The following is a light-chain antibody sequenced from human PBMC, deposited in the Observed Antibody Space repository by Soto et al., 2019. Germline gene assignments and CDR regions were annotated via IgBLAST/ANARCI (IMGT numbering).Light chain of an antibody. CDR3: SSYRSSSTYV. CDR2: DVS. Sequence: QSALTQPASVSGSPGQSITISCTGTSSDVGGYNYVSWYQQHPGKAPKLMINDVSNRPSGVSHRFSGSKSGNTASLTISGLQAEDEADYYCSSYRSSSTYVFGTGTKLTVL. V-gene: IGLV2-14*03. J-gene: IGLJ1*01. CDR1: SSDVGGYNY.